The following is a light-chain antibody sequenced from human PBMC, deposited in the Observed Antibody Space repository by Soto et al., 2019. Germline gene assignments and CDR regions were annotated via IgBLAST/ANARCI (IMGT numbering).Light chain of an antibody. V-gene: IGKV3-11*01. CDR2: DAS. CDR1: QYITIY. J-gene: IGKJ5*01. CDR3: QKRADGPIT. Sequence: EIVLTQSPATLSLSPGERATLSCRASQYITIYLAWYQQKPGQAPRLLIYDASNRATGIPARFSGSGSGTAFPLPISSLEPDDFAFFYCQKRADGPITFGQGTRLEIK.